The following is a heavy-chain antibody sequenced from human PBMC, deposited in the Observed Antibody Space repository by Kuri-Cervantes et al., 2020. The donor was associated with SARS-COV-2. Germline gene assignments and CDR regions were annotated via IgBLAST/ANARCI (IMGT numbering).Heavy chain of an antibody. D-gene: IGHD4-17*01. J-gene: IGHJ4*02. CDR1: GYTFTNYG. Sequence: ASVKVSCKASGYTFTNYGISWVRQAPGQGLEWMGWISAYNGNTNYAQKLQGRVTMTTDTSTNTASMELRSLGSDDTAVYYCARHIRVLTTIHLDYWGQGTLVTVSS. CDR3: ARHIRVLTTIHLDY. V-gene: IGHV1-18*01. CDR2: ISAYNGNT.